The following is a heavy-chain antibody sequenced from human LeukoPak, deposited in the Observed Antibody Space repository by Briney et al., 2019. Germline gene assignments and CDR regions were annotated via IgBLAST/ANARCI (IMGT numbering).Heavy chain of an antibody. Sequence: ASVKVSCKASGYTFTSHGITWVRQAPGQGLEWMGRISTYNAATNYAQKFQARLTMTTDTVTSTAYMDLRSLRPDDTAVYYCARDVSSGWYWFDPWGQGTLVTVSS. CDR3: ARDVSSGWYWFDP. CDR2: ISTYNAAT. V-gene: IGHV1-18*01. J-gene: IGHJ5*02. D-gene: IGHD6-19*01. CDR1: GYTFTSHG.